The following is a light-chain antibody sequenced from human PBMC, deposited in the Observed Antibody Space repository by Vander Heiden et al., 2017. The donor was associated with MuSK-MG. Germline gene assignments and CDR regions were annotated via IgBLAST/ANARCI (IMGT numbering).Light chain of an antibody. Sequence: DIVMTQSPDSLAVSLGERATINCKSSQSVLYSPNNKNYLAWYQQKPGQPPKLLIYWASTRESGVPDRFSGSGSGTDFTLTISSLQAEDVAVYYCQQDDSTPQTFGQGTKLXIK. CDR2: WAS. J-gene: IGKJ2*01. CDR1: QSVLYSPNNKNY. V-gene: IGKV4-1*01. CDR3: QQDDSTPQT.